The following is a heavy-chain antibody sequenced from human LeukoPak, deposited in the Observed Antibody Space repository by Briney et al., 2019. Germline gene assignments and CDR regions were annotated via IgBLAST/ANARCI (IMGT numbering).Heavy chain of an antibody. V-gene: IGHV4-59*01. CDR3: ASRTVTTRISGF. CDR2: IYYSGST. J-gene: IGHJ4*02. CDR1: GGSISSYY. D-gene: IGHD4-11*01. Sequence: SETLSLTCTVSGGSISSYYWSWIRQPPGKGLEWIGYIYYSGSTNYNPSLKSRVTISVDTSKNQFSLKLSSVTAADTAVYYCASRTVTTRISGFWGQGTLVTVSS.